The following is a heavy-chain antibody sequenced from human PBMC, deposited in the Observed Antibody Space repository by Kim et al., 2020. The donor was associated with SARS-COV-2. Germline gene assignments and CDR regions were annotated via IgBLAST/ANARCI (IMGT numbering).Heavy chain of an antibody. CDR3: ARGGSYRDFAFDI. J-gene: IGHJ3*02. CDR1: GFTFSSYW. D-gene: IGHD1-26*01. V-gene: IGHV3-74*01. Sequence: GGSLRLSCAASGFTFSSYWMHWVRQAPGKGLVWVSRINSDGSSTSYADSVKGRFTISRDNARNTLYLQMNSLRAEDTAVYYCARGGSYRDFAFDIWGQGTMVTVSS. CDR2: INSDGSST.